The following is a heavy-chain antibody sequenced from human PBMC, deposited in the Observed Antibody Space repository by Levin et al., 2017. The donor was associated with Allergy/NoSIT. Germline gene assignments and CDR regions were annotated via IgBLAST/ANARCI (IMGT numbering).Heavy chain of an antibody. J-gene: IGHJ4*02. V-gene: IGHV3-7*01. Sequence: GGSLRLSCAASGFTFSPYWLSWVRQAPGKGLEWVATTKEDGSEIYYVDSVRGRFTISRDNAKNSLYVQMNSLRAEDTAIYYCAKPSFNRGSYYDYWGQGTLVTVSS. D-gene: IGHD1-26*01. CDR3: AKPSFNRGSYYDY. CDR2: TKEDGSEI. CDR1: GFTFSPYW.